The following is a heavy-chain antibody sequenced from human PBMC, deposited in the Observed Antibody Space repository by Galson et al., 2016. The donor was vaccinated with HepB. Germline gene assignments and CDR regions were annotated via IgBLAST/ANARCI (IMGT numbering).Heavy chain of an antibody. CDR2: TYYRSKWYN. J-gene: IGHJ6*02. CDR3: VEQRKGAPYGMDV. CDR1: GYSVSSNSAA. V-gene: IGHV6-1*01. D-gene: IGHD1/OR15-1a*01. Sequence: CAISGYSVSSNSAAWNWIGQSPSRGLEWLGRTYYRSKWYNDYAVSVKSRIIVNPDTSKNQFSLQLNSVTPEDTAVYYCVEQRKGAPYGMDVWGQGTTVTVSS.